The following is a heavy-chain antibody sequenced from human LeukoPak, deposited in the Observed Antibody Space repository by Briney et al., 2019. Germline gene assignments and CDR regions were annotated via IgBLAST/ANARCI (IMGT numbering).Heavy chain of an antibody. V-gene: IGHV3-30*18. Sequence: PGGYLRLSCAASGFTFSSYGMHWVRQAPGKGLEWVAVISYDGRNKYYADSVKGRFTVSRDNSKNTLYLQMNSLRAEDTAVYYCAKDRYSSGWYVDYWGQGTLVTVSS. CDR3: AKDRYSSGWYVDY. D-gene: IGHD6-19*01. CDR1: GFTFSSYG. J-gene: IGHJ4*02. CDR2: ISYDGRNK.